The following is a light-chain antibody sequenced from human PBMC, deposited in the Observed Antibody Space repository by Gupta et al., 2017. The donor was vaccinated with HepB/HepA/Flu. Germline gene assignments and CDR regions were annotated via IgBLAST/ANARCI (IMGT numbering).Light chain of an antibody. V-gene: IGKV3-20*01. CDR2: GAS. CDR1: QSVSSNY. Sequence: EIVLTQSPGTLSLSPGERATLSCRVSQSVSSNYLAWYQQRPGQAPRLLIYGASSRATGIPDRFSGSGSGTVFTLTISRLEAEDFAVYYCQQYGSSPLITFGHGTKVDI. J-gene: IGKJ3*01. CDR3: QQYGSSPLIT.